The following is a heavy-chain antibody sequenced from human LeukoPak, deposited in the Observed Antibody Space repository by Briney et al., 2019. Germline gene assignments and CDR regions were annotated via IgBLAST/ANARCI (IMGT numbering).Heavy chain of an antibody. Sequence: PSETLSLTCAVYGGSFSGYYWSWIRQPPGKGLEWIGEINHSGSTNYNPSLKSRVTISVDTSKNQFSLKLSSVTAADTAVYYCARSANYYGSSGSPAWGQGTLVTVSS. V-gene: IGHV4-34*01. CDR3: ARSANYYGSSGSPA. CDR1: GGSFSGYY. CDR2: INHSGST. D-gene: IGHD3-22*01. J-gene: IGHJ5*02.